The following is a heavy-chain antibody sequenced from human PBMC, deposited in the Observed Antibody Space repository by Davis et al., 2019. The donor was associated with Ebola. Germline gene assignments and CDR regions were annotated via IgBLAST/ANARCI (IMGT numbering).Heavy chain of an antibody. CDR1: GYTFTSYY. CDR2: INPSGGST. D-gene: IGHD3-10*01. Sequence: ASVKVSCKASGYTFTSYYMHWVRQAPGQGLEWMGIINPSGGSTSYAQKFQGRVTMTRDTSTSTVYMELSSLRSEDTAVYYCAAPGTPEYGMDVWGQGTTVTVSS. CDR3: AAPGTPEYGMDV. J-gene: IGHJ6*02. V-gene: IGHV1-46*01.